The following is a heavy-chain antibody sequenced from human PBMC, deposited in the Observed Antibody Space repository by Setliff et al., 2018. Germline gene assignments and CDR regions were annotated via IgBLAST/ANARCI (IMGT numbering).Heavy chain of an antibody. D-gene: IGHD2-2*01. Sequence: ASVKVSCKASADTFRRYDITLVRQAPGQELEWMGWVSAYNGNINYAQKFQGRVTMTTDTYTSTANMELNRLSSDATAVYYCVRAPPTVVIPPGRAFFDPWGQGTLVTVSS. V-gene: IGHV1-18*01. J-gene: IGHJ5*02. CDR2: VSAYNGNI. CDR1: ADTFRRYD. CDR3: VRAPPTVVIPPGRAFFDP.